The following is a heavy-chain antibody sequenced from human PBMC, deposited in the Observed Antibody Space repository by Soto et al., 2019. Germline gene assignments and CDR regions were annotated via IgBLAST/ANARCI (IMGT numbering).Heavy chain of an antibody. Sequence: PGGSLRLSCAASGFTFSDHYMDWVRQAPGKGLEWVGRTRNKANSYTTEYAASVKGGFTISRDDSKNSLYLQMNSLKTEDTAVYYCASQRSWIPRRGDYYGMDVWGQGTTVTVSS. J-gene: IGHJ6*02. CDR3: ASQRSWIPRRGDYYGMDV. CDR2: TRNKANSYTT. D-gene: IGHD5-18*01. V-gene: IGHV3-72*01. CDR1: GFTFSDHY.